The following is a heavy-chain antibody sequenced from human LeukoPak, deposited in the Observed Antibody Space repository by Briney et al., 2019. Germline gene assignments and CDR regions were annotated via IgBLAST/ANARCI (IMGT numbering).Heavy chain of an antibody. V-gene: IGHV3-30*18. CDR3: AKTHQYDFWSGFYYYYGMDV. D-gene: IGHD3-3*01. CDR1: GFTFSSYG. J-gene: IGHJ6*02. CDR2: ISYDGSNK. Sequence: GRSQRLSCAASGFTFSSYGMHWVRQAPGKGLEWVAVISYDGSNKYYADSVKGRFTISRDNSKNTLYLQMNSLRAEDTAVYYCAKTHQYDFWSGFYYYYGMDVWGQGTTVTVSS.